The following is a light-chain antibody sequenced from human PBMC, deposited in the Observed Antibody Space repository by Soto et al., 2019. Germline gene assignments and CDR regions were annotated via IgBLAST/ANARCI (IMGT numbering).Light chain of an antibody. V-gene: IGKV1-5*03. CDR2: KAS. J-gene: IGKJ1*01. Sequence: DIQMTQSPSTLSASIGDRVTITCRASQSISSWLAWYQQKPGKAPKLLIYKASTLQSGVPSRFRGSGSGTEFPPTISSLQPDDFATYYCQHYNSYSAAFGQGTKVEFK. CDR1: QSISSW. CDR3: QHYNSYSAA.